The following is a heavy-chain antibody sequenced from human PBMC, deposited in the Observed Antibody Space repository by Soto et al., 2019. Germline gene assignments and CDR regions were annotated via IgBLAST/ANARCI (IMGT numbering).Heavy chain of an antibody. Sequence: LRLSCAASGFHFGVLGLHLVRQTQGKELEWLSVLSYEGSVAYYAGSGRGRFTISSDHYKNTLVLQMDSLSVDDTGVYNCALTRRSSRLAVSGPGFEYWGPGTLDTDYS. D-gene: IGHD6-19*01. CDR3: ALTRRSSRLAVSGPGFEY. V-gene: IGHV3-30*03. J-gene: IGHJ4*02. CDR2: LSYEGSVA. CDR1: GFHFGVLG.